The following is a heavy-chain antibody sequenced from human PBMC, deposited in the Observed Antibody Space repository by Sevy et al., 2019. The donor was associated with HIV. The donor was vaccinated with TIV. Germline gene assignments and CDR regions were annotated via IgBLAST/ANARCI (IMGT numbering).Heavy chain of an antibody. CDR1: GFTFSTYN. CDR3: ARIGMITFGGAALGAFDI. Sequence: GGSLRLSCAASGFTFSTYNMHWVRQAPGKGLEWVSYISSTSNTIYYSDSVKGRFTISRDNADNSLYLQMKSRRAEDTALYYCARIGMITFGGAALGAFDIWGQGTMVTVSS. J-gene: IGHJ3*02. CDR2: ISSTSNTI. D-gene: IGHD3-16*01. V-gene: IGHV3-48*01.